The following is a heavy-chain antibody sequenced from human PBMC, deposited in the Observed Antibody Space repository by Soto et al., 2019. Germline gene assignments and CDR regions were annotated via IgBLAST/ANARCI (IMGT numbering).Heavy chain of an antibody. CDR1: GFTFSSYA. J-gene: IGHJ5*02. CDR2: ISYDENNR. D-gene: IGHD5-18*01. Sequence: GGSLRLSCAASGFTFSSYAMHWVRQAPGKGLEWVAVISYDENNRYYTDSVKGRFTISRDNSKNTLYLQVNSLRAEDTAVYYCARAMDTAMASNDNWFDHWGQGT. CDR3: ARAMDTAMASNDNWFDH. V-gene: IGHV3-30-3*01.